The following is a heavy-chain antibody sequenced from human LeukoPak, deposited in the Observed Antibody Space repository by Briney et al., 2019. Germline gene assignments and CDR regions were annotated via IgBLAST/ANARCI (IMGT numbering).Heavy chain of an antibody. CDR3: AREEDCSGGICYLGNAFDI. Sequence: PSETLSLTCAVYGGSFSGYYWSWIRQPPGKGLEWIGEIIHSGSTNYNASLKSRVTISVDTSKNQFSLKLSSATAADTAVYYCAREEDCSGGICYLGNAFDIWGQGTMATVSS. J-gene: IGHJ3*02. V-gene: IGHV4-34*12. CDR2: IIHSGST. CDR1: GGSFSGYY. D-gene: IGHD2-15*01.